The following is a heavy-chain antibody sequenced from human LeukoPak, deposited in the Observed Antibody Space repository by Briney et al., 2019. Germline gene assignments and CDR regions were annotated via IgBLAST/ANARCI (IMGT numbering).Heavy chain of an antibody. V-gene: IGHV4-59*02. Sequence: SETMSLTCTVSGASVTDYYWRWIRESPVKGLEWISYIHHSGNSDYNPSLRSRVTTSLDTSKNQFSLNLISVTAADTAVYYCTRGHWGLQSWSQGTLVTVSS. CDR3: TRGHWGLQS. CDR1: GASVTDYY. D-gene: IGHD7-27*01. J-gene: IGHJ5*02. CDR2: IHHSGNS.